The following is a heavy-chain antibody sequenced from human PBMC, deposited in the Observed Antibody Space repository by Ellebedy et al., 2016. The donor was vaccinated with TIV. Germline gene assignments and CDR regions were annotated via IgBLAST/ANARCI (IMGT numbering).Heavy chain of an antibody. J-gene: IGHJ4*02. CDR3: AGGAGWLADY. V-gene: IGHV3-7*01. CDR1: GFTFSRYW. CDR2: INQDGSEI. D-gene: IGHD6-19*01. Sequence: GESLKISXAASGFTFSRYWMSWVRQAPGKGLEWVANINQDGSEIYSVDSVTGRFTISRDNAKNSLYLQLNSLRAEDTAVYYCAGGAGWLADYWGQGTLVTVSS.